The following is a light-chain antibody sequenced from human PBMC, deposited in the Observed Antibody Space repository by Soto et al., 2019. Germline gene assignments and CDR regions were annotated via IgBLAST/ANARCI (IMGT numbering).Light chain of an antibody. V-gene: IGLV2-14*01. Sequence: QSALTQPASVSGSPGQSITISCTGTSSDIGRYNYVSWFQQLPGKVPKLVIFEVNYRPSGVSDRFSGSKSGNTASLTITGLQAEDEADYYCTSCITANTRCVFGSGTKVTVL. CDR3: TSCITANTRCV. CDR2: EVN. J-gene: IGLJ1*01. CDR1: SSDIGRYNY.